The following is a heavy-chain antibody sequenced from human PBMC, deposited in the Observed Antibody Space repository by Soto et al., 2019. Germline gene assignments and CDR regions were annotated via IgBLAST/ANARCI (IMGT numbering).Heavy chain of an antibody. CDR2: IKQDGSEK. CDR3: ARPYYHCSGSYSGYFDY. J-gene: IGHJ4*02. Sequence: EVQLVESGGGLVQPGGSLRLSCTASGFTFSSYWMSWVRQASGKGLEWVANIKQDGSEKYYVDSLKGRFTISRDNAKNSLYLQMNSLRAEDTAVYYCARPYYHCSGSYSGYFDYWGQGTLVAVSS. V-gene: IGHV3-7*05. CDR1: GFTFSSYW. D-gene: IGHD3-10*01.